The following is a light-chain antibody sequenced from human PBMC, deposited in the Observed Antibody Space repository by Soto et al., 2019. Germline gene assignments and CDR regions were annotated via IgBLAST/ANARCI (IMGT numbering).Light chain of an antibody. CDR2: VYSDGSY. CDR1: SGHSSYA. J-gene: IGLJ2*01. V-gene: IGLV4-69*01. CDR3: QTWGTGIVV. Sequence: QLVLTQSPSAYASLGASVKLTCTLSSGHSSYAIAWHQQQPEKGPRYLLKVYSDGSYTKGDEIPDRFSGSSSGAERYLIISSLQSEDEADYYCQTWGTGIVVFGGGTKLTVL.